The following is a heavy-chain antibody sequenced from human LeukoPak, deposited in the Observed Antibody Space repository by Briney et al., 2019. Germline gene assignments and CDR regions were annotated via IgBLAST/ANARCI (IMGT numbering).Heavy chain of an antibody. CDR3: AKDPSYDFWSGFYPYFDY. V-gene: IGHV3-23*01. J-gene: IGHJ4*02. Sequence: WFRQPPGXGLEWVSSIFVIGGTTSYADSVKGRFTISRDNSKNTLYLLMNSLRAEDTAVYYCAKDPSYDFWSGFYPYFDYWGQGTLVTVSS. CDR2: IFVIGGTT. D-gene: IGHD3-3*01.